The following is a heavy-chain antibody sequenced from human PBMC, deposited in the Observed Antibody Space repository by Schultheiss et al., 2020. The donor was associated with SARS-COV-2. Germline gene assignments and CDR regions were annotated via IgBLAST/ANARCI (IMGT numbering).Heavy chain of an antibody. CDR3: ARDGETHYYYDSSGYLDY. CDR1: GFTFSSYE. CDR2: ISSSGSTI. J-gene: IGHJ4*02. V-gene: IGHV3-48*03. D-gene: IGHD3-22*01. Sequence: GASLKISCAASGFTFSSYEMNWVRQAPGKGLEWVSYISSSGSTIYYADSVKGRFTISRDNAKNSLYLQMNSLRAEDTAVYYCARDGETHYYYDSSGYLDYWGQGTLVTVSS.